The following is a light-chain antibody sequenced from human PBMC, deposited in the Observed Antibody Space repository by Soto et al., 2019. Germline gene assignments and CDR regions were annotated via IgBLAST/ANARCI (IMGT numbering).Light chain of an antibody. CDR3: AAWDDSLNGWV. CDR1: SSNIGSNT. Sequence: QSVLTQAPSASGTPGQRVTISCSGSSSNIGSNTVSWYQQVPGTAPKLLIYSNYQRPSGVPDRFSGSKSGTSASLAIGGLQSEDEADYYCAAWDDSLNGWVFGGGTKLTVL. CDR2: SNY. V-gene: IGLV1-44*01. J-gene: IGLJ3*02.